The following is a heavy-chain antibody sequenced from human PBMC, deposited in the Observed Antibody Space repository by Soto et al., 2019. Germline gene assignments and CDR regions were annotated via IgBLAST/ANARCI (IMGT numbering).Heavy chain of an antibody. J-gene: IGHJ6*02. V-gene: IGHV1-2*04. CDR1: GYTFTGYY. CDR3: AREATYSSYYYYYGMDV. D-gene: IGHD6-13*01. CDR2: INPNSGGT. Sequence: GASVKVSCKASGYTFTGYYMHWVRQAPGQGLEWMGWINPNSGGTNYAQKFQGWVTMTRGTSISTAYMELSRLRSDDTAVYYCAREATYSSYYYYYGMDVWGQGTTVTVSS.